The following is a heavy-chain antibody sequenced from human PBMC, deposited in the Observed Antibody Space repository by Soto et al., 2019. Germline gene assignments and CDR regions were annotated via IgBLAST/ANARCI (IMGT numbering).Heavy chain of an antibody. D-gene: IGHD2-2*01. CDR1: GGTFSSYA. CDR3: AVDIVVVPAVEQGVMDS. CDR2: IIPIFGTA. V-gene: IGHV1-69*13. J-gene: IGHJ6*02. Sequence: GASVKVSCKASGGTFSSYAISWVRQAPGQGLEWMGGIIPIFGTANYAQKFQGRVTITADESTSTAYMELSSLRSEDTAVYYCAVDIVVVPAVEQGVMDSWGQGTTVTVSS.